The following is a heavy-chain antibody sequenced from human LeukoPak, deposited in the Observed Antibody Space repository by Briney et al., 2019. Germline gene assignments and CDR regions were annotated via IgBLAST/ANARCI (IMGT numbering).Heavy chain of an antibody. Sequence: GGSLRLSCAASGFTFSSYAMSWVRQAPGKGLEWVSAISGSGGSTYYADSVKGRFTISRDNSKNTLYLQVNSLRAEDTAVYYCAKGASLVPAAIRYFDLWGRGTLVTVSS. J-gene: IGHJ2*01. V-gene: IGHV3-23*01. CDR1: GFTFSSYA. CDR2: ISGSGGST. D-gene: IGHD2-2*02. CDR3: AKGASLVPAAIRYFDL.